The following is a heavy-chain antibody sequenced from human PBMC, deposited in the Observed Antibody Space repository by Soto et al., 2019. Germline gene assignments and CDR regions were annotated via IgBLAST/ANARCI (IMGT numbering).Heavy chain of an antibody. J-gene: IGHJ5*02. CDR2: IFPGDSDT. CDR1: GYTFTNYW. V-gene: IGHV5-51*01. D-gene: IGHD1-1*01. Sequence: GESLKISCKGSGYTFTNYWIGWVRQMPGKGQEWMGIIFPGDSDTRYSPSFRGQVTISADKSINTAYLQWSSLKASDTAIYYCARGLGTGMNPTNWLDPWGQGTLVTVSS. CDR3: ARGLGTGMNPTNWLDP.